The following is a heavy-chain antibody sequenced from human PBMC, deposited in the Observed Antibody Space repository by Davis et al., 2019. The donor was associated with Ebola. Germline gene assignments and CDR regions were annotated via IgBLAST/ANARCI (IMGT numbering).Heavy chain of an antibody. D-gene: IGHD3-16*01. CDR2: ISLNSGST. Sequence: ASVKVSCKASGFTFTGYYMHWVRQAPGQGPAWMGWISLNSGSTKYSHKFQGRVTMTRDTSINTDHVELSGLRSDDTAVYYCARDDKVMHFDYWGQGTLVTVAS. CDR3: ARDDKVMHFDY. V-gene: IGHV1-2*02. CDR1: GFTFTGYY. J-gene: IGHJ4*02.